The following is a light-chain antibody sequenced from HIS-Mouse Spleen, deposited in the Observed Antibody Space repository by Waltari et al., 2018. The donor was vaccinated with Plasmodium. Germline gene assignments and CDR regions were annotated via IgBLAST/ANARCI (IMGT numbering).Light chain of an antibody. V-gene: IGLV3-21*03. CDR3: QVWDSSSDHVV. CDR1: NIGSKS. CDR2: DDS. Sequence: SYVLTKPPSGSVAPGKPARLTWRETNIGSKSGQWYQQKPGQPHVLVVYDDSDRPSGIPERFSGSNSGNTATLTISRVEAGDEADYYCQVWDSSSDHVVFGGGTKLTVL. J-gene: IGLJ2*01.